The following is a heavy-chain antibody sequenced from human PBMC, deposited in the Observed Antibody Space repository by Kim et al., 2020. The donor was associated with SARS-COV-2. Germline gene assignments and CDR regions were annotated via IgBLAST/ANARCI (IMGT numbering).Heavy chain of an antibody. Sequence: GGSLRLSYAASGFTFSSYGMHWVRQAPGKGLEWVAVISYDGSNKYYADSVKGRFTISRDNSKNTLYLQMNSLRAEDTAVYYCAKGSGSYYNVRELMFDYWGQGTLVTVSS. CDR3: AKGSGSYYNVRELMFDY. D-gene: IGHD3-10*01. CDR2: ISYDGSNK. V-gene: IGHV3-30*18. J-gene: IGHJ4*02. CDR1: GFTFSSYG.